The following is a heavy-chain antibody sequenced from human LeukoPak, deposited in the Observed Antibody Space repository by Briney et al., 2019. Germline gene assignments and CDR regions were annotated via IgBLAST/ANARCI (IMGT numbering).Heavy chain of an antibody. V-gene: IGHV4-31*03. CDR1: GGSISSGGYY. CDR2: IYYSGST. CDR3: ARVRSSSWSPLDWFDP. J-gene: IGHJ5*02. D-gene: IGHD6-13*01. Sequence: PSETLSLTCTVSGGSISSGGYYWSWIRQHPGKGLEWIGYIYYSGSTYYNPSLKSRVTIPVDTSKNQFSLKLSSVTAADTAVYYCARVRSSSWSPLDWFDPWGQGTLVTVSS.